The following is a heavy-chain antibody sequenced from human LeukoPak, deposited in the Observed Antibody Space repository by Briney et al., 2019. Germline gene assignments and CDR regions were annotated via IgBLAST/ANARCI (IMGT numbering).Heavy chain of an antibody. CDR2: ISGSGGST. CDR3: AKYYVDRSVRPAYYFDY. D-gene: IGHD3-16*01. J-gene: IGHJ4*02. CDR1: GFTFSSYA. V-gene: IGHV3-23*01. Sequence: GGSLRLSCAAPGFTFSSYAMSWVRQAPGKGLEWVSAISGSGGSTYYADSVEGRFTISRDNSKNTLYLQMNSLRAEDTAVYYCAKYYVDRSVRPAYYFDYWGQGTLVTVSS.